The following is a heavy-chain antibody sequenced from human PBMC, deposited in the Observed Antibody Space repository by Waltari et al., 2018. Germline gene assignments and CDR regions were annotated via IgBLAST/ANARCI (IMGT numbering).Heavy chain of an antibody. Sequence: HAQLVQSGIAVKKPGASVTASCQASGYSFTDYYLHWVRQTPGQGPEWLGWINPKNGDTSYAQNFLGRVTMTRDTSINTVYMDLSGLRSDDTAVFYCARDPGPIVGAPDYWGQGTLVTVSS. CDR2: INPKNGDT. CDR3: ARDPGPIVGAPDY. D-gene: IGHD1-26*01. CDR1: GYSFTDYY. J-gene: IGHJ4*02. V-gene: IGHV1-2*02.